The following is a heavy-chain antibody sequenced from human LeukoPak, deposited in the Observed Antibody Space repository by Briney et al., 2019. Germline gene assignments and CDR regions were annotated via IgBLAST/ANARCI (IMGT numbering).Heavy chain of an antibody. Sequence: SETLSLTCTVSGGSISSGSYYWSWIRQPAGKGLEWIGRIYTSGSTNYNPSLKSRVTISVDTSKNQSPLKLSSVTAADTAVYYCARTSSWYDYWGQGTLVTASS. V-gene: IGHV4-61*02. D-gene: IGHD6-13*01. CDR1: GGSISSGSYY. CDR2: IYTSGST. CDR3: ARTSSWYDY. J-gene: IGHJ4*02.